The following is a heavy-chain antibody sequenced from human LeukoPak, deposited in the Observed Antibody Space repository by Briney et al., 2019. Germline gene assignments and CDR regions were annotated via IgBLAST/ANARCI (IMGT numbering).Heavy chain of an antibody. CDR1: GGSISSSHW. Sequence: SGTLSLTCAVSGGSISSSHWWTWVRRPPGKGLEWIGEIYHSGSTNYNPSLKSRVTISADMSKNLFSLKLNSVTAADTAVYYCARGDGSGSYYNVGSDYWGQGTLVTVSS. CDR3: ARGDGSGSYYNVGSDY. J-gene: IGHJ4*02. D-gene: IGHD3-10*01. V-gene: IGHV4-4*02. CDR2: IYHSGST.